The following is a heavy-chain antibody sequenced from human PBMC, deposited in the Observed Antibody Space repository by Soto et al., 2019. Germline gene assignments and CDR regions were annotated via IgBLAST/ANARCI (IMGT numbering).Heavy chain of an antibody. CDR3: ARGRAIVATTYFDY. CDR1: GGSISSYY. CDR2: IYYSGST. J-gene: IGHJ4*02. V-gene: IGHV4-59*01. D-gene: IGHD5-12*01. Sequence: LSLTCTVSGGSISSYYWSWIRQPPGKGLEWIGYIYYSGSTNYNPSLKSRVTISVDTSKNQFSLKLSSVTAADTAVYYCARGRAIVATTYFDYWGQGTLVTVSS.